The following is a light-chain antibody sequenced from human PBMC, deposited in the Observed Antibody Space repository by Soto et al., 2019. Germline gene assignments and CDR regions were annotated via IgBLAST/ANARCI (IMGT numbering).Light chain of an antibody. J-gene: IGKJ2*01. CDR3: QHYHIFSFT. V-gene: IGKV1-5*01. Sequence: IRMTQSPSSLSASVGDRVTITCRASQRITYWLAWYQQKPWSAPKLLLYDVFDLQSGVPSRFSGSGSGTEFTLTIRSLQPDDSASYYCQHYHIFSFTFGLGTKVEMK. CDR2: DVF. CDR1: QRITYW.